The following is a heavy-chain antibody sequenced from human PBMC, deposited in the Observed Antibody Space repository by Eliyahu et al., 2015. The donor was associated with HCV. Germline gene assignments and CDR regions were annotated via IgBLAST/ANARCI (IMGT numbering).Heavy chain of an antibody. D-gene: IGHD5-12*01. CDR1: GYTFISYS. J-gene: IGHJ3*01. CDR3: ARDRAPGGYDSGFDF. V-gene: IGHV1-46*01. CDR2: IYPNGGVT. Sequence: QVHLVQSGAEVKKPGASVKVSCRASGYTFISYSMHWVRQAPGQGLEWMGIIYPNGGVTTYAQNFQGRVTMTRDTSTSTVYMDLSSLTSEDTAVYYCARDRAPGGYDSGFDFWGQGTTVTVSS.